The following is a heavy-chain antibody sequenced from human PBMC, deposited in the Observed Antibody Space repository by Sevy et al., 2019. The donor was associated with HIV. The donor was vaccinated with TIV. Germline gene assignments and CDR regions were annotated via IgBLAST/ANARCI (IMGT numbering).Heavy chain of an antibody. D-gene: IGHD5-12*01. J-gene: IGHJ4*02. V-gene: IGHV3-11*01. CDR2: ITSGSSTI. CDR3: ARASRDGYKVDY. CDR1: GFIFSDYY. Sequence: GGSQRLSCAASGFIFSDYYMSWIRQAPGKGLEWVSHITSGSSTIYYADSVKGRFTISRDNAKNSLYLQMNSLRAEDTALYYCARASRDGYKVDYWGQGTLVTVSS.